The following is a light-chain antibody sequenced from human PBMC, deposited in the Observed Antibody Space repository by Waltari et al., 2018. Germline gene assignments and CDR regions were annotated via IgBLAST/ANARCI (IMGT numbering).Light chain of an antibody. V-gene: IGLV2-23*02. Sequence: HSALTQPASVSGSPGQSITISCTGSDNVVGRSKLVSWYQHHPGKAPKLIIYEINKRPSGVSNRFSGSKSGNTASLTISGLQIEDEADYHCCSYAGSDTFHYVFGSGTQVTVL. J-gene: IGLJ1*01. CDR1: DNVVGRSKL. CDR3: CSYAGSDTFHYV. CDR2: EIN.